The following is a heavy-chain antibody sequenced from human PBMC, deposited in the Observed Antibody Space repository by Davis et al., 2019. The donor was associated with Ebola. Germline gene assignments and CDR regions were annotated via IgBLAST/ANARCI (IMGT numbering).Heavy chain of an antibody. CDR3: ARMQGSYYYYGMDV. V-gene: IGHV3-21*04. CDR1: GFTFSSYS. J-gene: IGHJ6*02. Sequence: PGGSLRLSCAASGFTFSSYSMNWVRQAPGKGLEWASSTSSSSSYIYYADSVKGRFTISRDNAKNSLYLQMNSLRAEDTALYHCARMQGSYYYYGMDVWGQGTTVTVSS. CDR2: TSSSSSYI.